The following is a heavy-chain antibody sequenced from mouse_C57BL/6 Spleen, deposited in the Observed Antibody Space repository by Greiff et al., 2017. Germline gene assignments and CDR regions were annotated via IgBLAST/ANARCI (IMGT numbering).Heavy chain of an antibody. Sequence: VQLQQSGPELVKPGASVKISCKASGYTFTDYYMNWVKQSPGQGLEWIGDINPNNGGTSYNQKFKGKATLTVDKSSSTAYMELRSLTSEDSAVYYWARWGTTVVANFDYGGQGTTLTVSS. J-gene: IGHJ2*01. CDR2: INPNNGGT. D-gene: IGHD1-1*01. V-gene: IGHV1-26*01. CDR3: ARWGTTVVANFDY. CDR1: GYTFTDYY.